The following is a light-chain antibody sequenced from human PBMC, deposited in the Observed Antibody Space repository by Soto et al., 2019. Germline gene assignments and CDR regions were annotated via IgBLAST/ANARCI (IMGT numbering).Light chain of an antibody. J-gene: IGKJ4*01. CDR3: QHYRTS. CDR1: QSVSSSY. V-gene: IGKV3-20*01. Sequence: EIVLTQSPGTLSLSPGERANLSCRASQSVSSSYLAWYQQKPGQAPRQLIYGASSRATGIPDRFSGSGSGTAFTLTITRLEPEDFAVYYCQHYRTSFGGGTRVEIK. CDR2: GAS.